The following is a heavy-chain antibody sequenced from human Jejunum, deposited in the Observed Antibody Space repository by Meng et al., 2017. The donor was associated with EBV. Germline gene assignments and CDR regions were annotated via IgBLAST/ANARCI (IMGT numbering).Heavy chain of an antibody. Sequence: QVRLVESGAEVKKPGASVKVSCKASGYTFTSNDINWVRQATGQGLEWIGWMNPSSDDTGFAQKFQGRVTVTRDNSINTAYMELSSLTSDDTAVYYCARAVGAAGSMVNFDYWGQGTLVTVSS. V-gene: IGHV1-8*01. CDR2: MNPSSDDT. CDR3: ARAVGAAGSMVNFDY. CDR1: GYTFTSND. J-gene: IGHJ4*02. D-gene: IGHD6-13*01.